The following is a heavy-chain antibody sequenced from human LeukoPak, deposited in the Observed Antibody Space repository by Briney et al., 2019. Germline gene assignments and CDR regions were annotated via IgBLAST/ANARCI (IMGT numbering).Heavy chain of an antibody. Sequence: GGSLRLSCAASGLTFSRYGMHWVRQAPGKGLEWVAVISKDGSNKNYADSVKGRFTISRDNSKNTLYLQMNSLRAEDTAVYYCAKVSAGGSGWYYFDYWGQGTLVTVSS. V-gene: IGHV3-30*04. D-gene: IGHD6-19*01. CDR2: ISKDGSNK. CDR1: GLTFSRYG. CDR3: AKVSAGGSGWYYFDY. J-gene: IGHJ4*02.